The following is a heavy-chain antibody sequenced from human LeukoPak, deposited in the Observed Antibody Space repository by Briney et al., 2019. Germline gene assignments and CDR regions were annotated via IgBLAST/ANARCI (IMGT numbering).Heavy chain of an antibody. J-gene: IGHJ2*01. CDR1: GYSFDDYG. CDR2: VNWNGGST. D-gene: IGHD5-24*01. CDR3: VRLGRDGYTYGAAY. Sequence: PGGSLRLSCAGSGYSFDDYGMRWVRHAPGKGLEWVAGVNWNGGSTGYAASVKGRCTISRDNAKNALYLEMNSLRAEDTAFYYGVRLGRDGYTYGAAYWGRGTLVTVPS. V-gene: IGHV3-20*04.